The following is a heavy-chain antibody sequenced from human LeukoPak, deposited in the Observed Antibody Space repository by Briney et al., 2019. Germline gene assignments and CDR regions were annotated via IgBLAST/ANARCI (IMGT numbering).Heavy chain of an antibody. CDR2: MNPNSGNT. D-gene: IGHD3-10*01. CDR1: GYTFTSYD. CDR3: ARGTLWFGDYDY. J-gene: IGHJ4*02. V-gene: IGHV1-8*01. Sequence: ASVKVSCKASGYTFTSYDINWVRQATGQGLEWMGWMNPNSGNTGYAQKFRGRVTMTRNTSISTAYMELSSLRSEDTAVYYCARGTLWFGDYDYWGQGTLVTVSS.